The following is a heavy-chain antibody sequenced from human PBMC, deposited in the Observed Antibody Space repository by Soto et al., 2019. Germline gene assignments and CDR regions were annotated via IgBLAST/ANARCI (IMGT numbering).Heavy chain of an antibody. J-gene: IGHJ4*02. CDR3: ARGRTDRRDGYSYGWGGY. V-gene: IGHV4-34*01. CDR2: INHSGST. CDR1: GGSFSGYY. D-gene: IGHD5-18*01. Sequence: QVQLQQWGAGLLKPSETLSLTCAVYGGSFSGYYWSWIRQPPGKGLEWIGEINHSGSTNYNPSLKSRVTISVDTSKNQFSLKLSSVTAADTAVYYWARGRTDRRDGYSYGWGGYWGQGTLVTVSS.